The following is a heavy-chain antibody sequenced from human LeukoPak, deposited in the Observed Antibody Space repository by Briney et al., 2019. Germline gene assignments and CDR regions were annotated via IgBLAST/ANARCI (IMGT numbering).Heavy chain of an antibody. J-gene: IGHJ4*02. D-gene: IGHD6-13*01. V-gene: IGHV3-53*01. CDR2: IYSGGST. CDR1: GDTVSDNY. CDR3: AYLISSSWFVDH. Sequence: AGGSLRLSCAASGDTVSDNYMSWVRQAPGKGLEWVSVIYSGGSTYYADSVKGRFTISRDNSKNTLYLQMNSLRAEDTAVYYCAYLISSSWFVDHWGQGTLVTVSS.